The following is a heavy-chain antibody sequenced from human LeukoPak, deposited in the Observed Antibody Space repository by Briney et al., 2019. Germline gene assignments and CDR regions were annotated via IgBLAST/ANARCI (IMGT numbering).Heavy chain of an antibody. V-gene: IGHV3-11*01. CDR1: GFIFSDYY. CDR2: ISSSGSTI. J-gene: IGHJ4*02. D-gene: IGHD3-22*01. Sequence: GGPLRLSCAASGFIFSDYYMSWIRQAPGKGLEWVSYISSSGSTIYYADSVKGRFTISRDNAKNSLYLQMNSLRAEDTAVYYCARVGYYDSTFDYWGQGTLVTVSS. CDR3: ARVGYYDSTFDY.